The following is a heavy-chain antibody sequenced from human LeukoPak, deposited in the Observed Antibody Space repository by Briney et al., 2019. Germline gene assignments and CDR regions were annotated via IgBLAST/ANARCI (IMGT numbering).Heavy chain of an antibody. J-gene: IGHJ4*02. CDR3: ARHFCSGGSCRLFDY. D-gene: IGHD2-15*01. CDR2: IYYSGST. V-gene: IGHV4-59*08. Sequence: PSETLSLTCTVSGGSISSYYWSWIRQPPGKGLERIGYIYYSGSTNYSPSLKSRVTISVDTSKNQFSLKLSSVTAADTAVYYCARHFCSGGSCRLFDYWGQGTLVTVSS. CDR1: GGSISSYY.